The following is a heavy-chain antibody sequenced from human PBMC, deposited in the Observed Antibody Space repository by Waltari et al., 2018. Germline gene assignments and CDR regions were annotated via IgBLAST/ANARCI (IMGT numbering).Heavy chain of an antibody. Sequence: QVQLQESGPGLVKPSETLSLTCTVSGGSISSYYWSWIRQPPGKGLEWIGDMYESGRTKDKPSLKSGVTISVDTSKNQVSVKLSSVTAADTAVYYCARITSGPAVYYYYYMDVWGKGTTVTISS. V-gene: IGHV4-59*01. CDR2: MYESGRT. J-gene: IGHJ6*03. CDR3: ARITSGPAVYYYYYMDV. CDR1: GGSISSYY. D-gene: IGHD3-10*01.